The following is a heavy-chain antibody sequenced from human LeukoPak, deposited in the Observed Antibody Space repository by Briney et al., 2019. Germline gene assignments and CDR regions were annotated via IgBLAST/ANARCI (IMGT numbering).Heavy chain of an antibody. V-gene: IGHV4-34*01. CDR1: GGSFSGYY. J-gene: IGHJ5*02. D-gene: IGHD6-13*01. Sequence: TSETLSLTCAVYGGSFSGYYWSWIRQPPGKGLEWIGEINHSGSTNYNPSLKSRVTISVDTSKNQFSLKLSSVTAADTAVYYCARGEQQLSHWFDPWGQGTLVTVSS. CDR2: INHSGST. CDR3: ARGEQQLSHWFDP.